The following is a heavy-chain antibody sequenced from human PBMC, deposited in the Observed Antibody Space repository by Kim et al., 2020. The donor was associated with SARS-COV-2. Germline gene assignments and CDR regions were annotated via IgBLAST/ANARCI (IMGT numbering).Heavy chain of an antibody. CDR3: ARDTLDLGSGWHQYDY. V-gene: IGHV3-11*06. Sequence: GGSLRLSCAASGFTFSDYYMSWIRQAPGKGLEWVSYISSSSYTNYADSVKGRFTISRDNAKNSLYLQMNSLRAEDTAVYYCARDTLDLGSGWHQYDYWGQGTLVTVSS. D-gene: IGHD6-19*01. CDR1: GFTFSDYY. J-gene: IGHJ4*02. CDR2: ISSSSYT.